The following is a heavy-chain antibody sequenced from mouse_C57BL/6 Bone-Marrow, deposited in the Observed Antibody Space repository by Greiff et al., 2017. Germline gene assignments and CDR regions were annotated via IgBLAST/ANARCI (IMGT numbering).Heavy chain of an antibody. Sequence: EVQLVESVAELVRPGASVKLSCTASGFNIKNTYMHWVKQRPEQGLEWIGRIDPANGNTKYAPKFQGKATITADTSSNTAYLQLSSLTSEDTAIYYCAPLLRPQKGFAYWGQGTLVTVSA. V-gene: IGHV14-3*01. CDR2: IDPANGNT. CDR1: GFNIKNTY. D-gene: IGHD1-2*01. CDR3: APLLRPQKGFAY. J-gene: IGHJ3*01.